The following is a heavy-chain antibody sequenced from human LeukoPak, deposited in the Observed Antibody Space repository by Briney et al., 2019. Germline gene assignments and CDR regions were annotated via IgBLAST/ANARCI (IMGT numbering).Heavy chain of an antibody. CDR1: GGTFSSYA. V-gene: IGHV1-69*13. J-gene: IGHJ5*02. CDR3: ARHPLTVPSWFDP. CDR2: IIPVFGTA. D-gene: IGHD4-11*01. Sequence: PMASVKVSCKASGGTFSSYAISWVRQAPGQGLEWMGGIIPVFGTANYVQKFQGRVTITADESTSTAYMELSSLRSEDTAVYYCARHPLTVPSWFDPWGQGTLVTVSS.